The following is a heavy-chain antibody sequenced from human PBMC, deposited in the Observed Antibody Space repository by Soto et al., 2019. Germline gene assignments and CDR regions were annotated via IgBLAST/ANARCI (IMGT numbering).Heavy chain of an antibody. CDR1: GFTFSSYA. CDR2: ISGSGGST. J-gene: IGHJ4*02. V-gene: IGHV3-23*01. Sequence: PGGSLRLSCAASGFTFSSYAMSWVRQAPGKGLEWVSAISGSGGSTYYADSVKGRFTISRDNSKNTLYLQMNSLRAEDTAVYYCAKTAVDFWSGYFYFDYWGQGTLVTVSS. CDR3: AKTAVDFWSGYFYFDY. D-gene: IGHD3-3*01.